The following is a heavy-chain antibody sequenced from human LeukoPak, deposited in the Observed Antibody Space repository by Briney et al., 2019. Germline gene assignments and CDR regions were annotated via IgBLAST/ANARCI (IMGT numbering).Heavy chain of an antibody. Sequence: GGSLRLSCAASGFTFNSYAMSWVRQAPGKGPEWVSGISASGGSTYYADSVKGRFTISRDNSKNTLYLQMKSLRAEDTALYYCARPTVPIDYWGQGTLVTVSS. J-gene: IGHJ4*02. CDR3: ARPTVPIDY. CDR1: GFTFNSYA. V-gene: IGHV3-23*01. CDR2: ISASGGST. D-gene: IGHD4-17*01.